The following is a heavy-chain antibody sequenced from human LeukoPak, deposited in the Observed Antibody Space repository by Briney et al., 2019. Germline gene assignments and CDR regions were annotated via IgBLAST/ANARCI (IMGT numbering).Heavy chain of an antibody. V-gene: IGHV3-21*01. CDR3: ARDREYYYYMDV. Sequence: ETLSLTCTVPGYSISSGYYWGWIRQPPGKGLEWVSSISTSSSYIYYADSVKGRFTIPRDNAKNSPYLQMNSLRTEDTAVYYCARDREYYYYMDVWGKGTTVTISS. D-gene: IGHD3-10*01. CDR1: GYSISSGYY. CDR2: ISTSSSYI. J-gene: IGHJ6*03.